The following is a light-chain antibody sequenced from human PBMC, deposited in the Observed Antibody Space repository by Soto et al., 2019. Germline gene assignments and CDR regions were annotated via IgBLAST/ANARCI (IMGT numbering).Light chain of an antibody. Sequence: DIQLTQSPSVLSASVGDTVTITCRASQALSNYLAWYQQKPGKAPDLLIYSASTLQSGVPSRFSGSGSETEFSLTIRDLQPEDFATYYCQQLSRYPLTFGGGTKGDIK. V-gene: IGKV1-9*01. CDR2: SAS. CDR3: QQLSRYPLT. CDR1: QALSNY. J-gene: IGKJ4*01.